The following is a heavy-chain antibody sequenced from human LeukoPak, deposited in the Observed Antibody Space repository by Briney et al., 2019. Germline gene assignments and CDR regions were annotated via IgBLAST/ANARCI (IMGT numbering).Heavy chain of an antibody. CDR2: ISGSGGST. CDR3: ASHVEGYCSGGSCSSFDY. CDR1: GFTFSSYA. Sequence: GGSLRLSCAASGFTFSSYAMSWVRQAPGKGLEWVSAISGSGGSTYYADSVKGRFTISRDSSKNTLYLQMNSLRAEDTAVYYCASHVEGYCSGGSCSSFDYWGQGTLVTVSS. J-gene: IGHJ4*02. V-gene: IGHV3-23*01. D-gene: IGHD2-15*01.